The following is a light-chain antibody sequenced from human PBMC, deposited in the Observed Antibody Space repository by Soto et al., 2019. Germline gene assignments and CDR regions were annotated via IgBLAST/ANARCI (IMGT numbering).Light chain of an antibody. CDR1: QSVSSY. J-gene: IGKJ5*01. CDR3: QQRSNWPPIT. Sequence: PGDRATLSCRASQSVSSYLAWYQQKPGQAPRLLIYDASNRATGIPARFSGSGSGTDFTLTISSLGPEDFAVYYCQQRSNWPPITFGQGTRLEIK. CDR2: DAS. V-gene: IGKV3-11*01.